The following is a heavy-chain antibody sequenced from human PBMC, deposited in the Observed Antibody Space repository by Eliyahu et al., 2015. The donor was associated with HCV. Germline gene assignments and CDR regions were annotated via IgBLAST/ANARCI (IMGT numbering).Heavy chain of an antibody. Sequence: EVQLLESGGGLVQPGGSLRLSCAASGFTFSSYAMXWVRQAPGKGLEWVSAISGSGGSTYYADSVKGRFTISRDNSKNTLYLQMNSLRAEDTAVYYCAKVDIHTRGYFQHWGQGTLVTVSS. CDR1: GFTFSSYA. V-gene: IGHV3-23*01. CDR2: ISGSGGST. J-gene: IGHJ1*01. D-gene: IGHD2-2*01. CDR3: AKVDIHTRGYFQH.